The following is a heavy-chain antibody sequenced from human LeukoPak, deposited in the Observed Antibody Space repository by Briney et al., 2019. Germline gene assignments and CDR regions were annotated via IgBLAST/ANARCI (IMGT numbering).Heavy chain of an antibody. CDR3: ARGGSSGWFDFDY. Sequence: SETLSLTCTVSGGSISNYYWSWFRQPPGKGLEWIGYIYHDGSTNYNPSLKNRVTISVDTSKDQFSLKLTSVTAADTAVYYCARGGSSGWFDFDYWGQGTLVTVSS. D-gene: IGHD6-19*01. CDR2: IYHDGST. J-gene: IGHJ4*02. V-gene: IGHV4-59*01. CDR1: GGSISNYY.